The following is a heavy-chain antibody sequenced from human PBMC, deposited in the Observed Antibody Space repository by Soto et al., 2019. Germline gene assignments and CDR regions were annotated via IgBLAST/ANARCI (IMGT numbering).Heavy chain of an antibody. CDR3: VKGGRITIFGVAKAHGMDV. D-gene: IGHD3-3*01. V-gene: IGHV3-64D*06. J-gene: IGHJ6*02. CDR2: ISSNGGST. CDR1: GFTFSSYA. Sequence: PGGSLRLSCSASGFTFSSYAMHWVRQAPGKGLEYVSAISSNGGSTYYADSVKGRFTISRDNSKNTLYLQMSSLRAEDTAVYYCVKGGRITIFGVAKAHGMDVWGQGTTVTVSS.